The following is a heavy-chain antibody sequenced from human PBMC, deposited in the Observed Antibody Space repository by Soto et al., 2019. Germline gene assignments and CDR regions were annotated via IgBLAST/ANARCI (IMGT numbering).Heavy chain of an antibody. Sequence: SVKVSCKASGVTFSSYAISWVRQAPGQGLEWMGGIIPIFGTANYAQKFQGRVTITADESTSTAYMELSSLRSEDTAVYYCARDLQVGYYDSSGYPDYWGQGTLVTVSS. J-gene: IGHJ4*02. CDR3: ARDLQVGYYDSSGYPDY. CDR1: GVTFSSYA. V-gene: IGHV1-69*13. CDR2: IIPIFGTA. D-gene: IGHD3-22*01.